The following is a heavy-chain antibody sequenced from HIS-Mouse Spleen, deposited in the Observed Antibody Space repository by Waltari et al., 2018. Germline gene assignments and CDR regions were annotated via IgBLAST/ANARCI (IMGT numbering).Heavy chain of an antibody. CDR1: GFTFGSDG. D-gene: IGHD6-19*01. Sequence: QVQLVESGGGVVQPGRSLRLSCAASGFTFGSDGLHWVGKAPGKGLYWVAVISYDGSNKYYADSVKGRFTISRDNSKNTLYLQMNSLRAEDTAVYYCAKASSGWLDYWGQGTLVTVSS. CDR3: AKASSGWLDY. J-gene: IGHJ4*02. CDR2: ISYDGSNK. V-gene: IGHV3-30*18.